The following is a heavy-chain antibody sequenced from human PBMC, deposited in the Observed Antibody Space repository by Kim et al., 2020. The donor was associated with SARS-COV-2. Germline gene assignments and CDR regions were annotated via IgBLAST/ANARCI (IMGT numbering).Heavy chain of an antibody. V-gene: IGHV4-59*08. D-gene: IGHD4-17*01. J-gene: IGHJ2*01. CDR2: TYYTGST. Sequence: SESLSLTCTVSGDSISRNYWSWIRQSPGKRLEWIGYTYYTGSTNYTPSLKSRVTISIDTSKTQFSLNRKSVTAAYTAVFCFARHLVPYSGDFVSWHFNL. CDR1: GDSISRNY. CDR3: ARHLVPYSGDFVSWHFNL.